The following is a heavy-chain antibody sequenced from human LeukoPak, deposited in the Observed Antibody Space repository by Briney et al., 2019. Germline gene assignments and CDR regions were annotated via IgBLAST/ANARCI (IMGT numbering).Heavy chain of an antibody. CDR1: GFTFSNAW. J-gene: IGHJ4*02. Sequence: GGPLRLSCAASGFTFSNAWMSWVRQAPGKGLEWVGRIKSKTDGGTTDYAAPVKGRFTISRDDSKNTLYLQMNSLKTEDTAVYYCTTVSTWIQLWKTDYWGQGTLVTVSS. D-gene: IGHD5-18*01. CDR3: TTVSTWIQLWKTDY. CDR2: IKSKTDGGTT. V-gene: IGHV3-15*01.